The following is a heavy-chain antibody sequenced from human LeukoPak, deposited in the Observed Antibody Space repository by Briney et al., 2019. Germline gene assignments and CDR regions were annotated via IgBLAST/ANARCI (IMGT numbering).Heavy chain of an antibody. CDR1: EFIFSDSA. CDR2: IRSKTNSYAT. Sequence: PGGSLKLSCAASEFIFSDSAMHWVRQASGKGLEWVGRIRSKTNSYATAYAESVKGRFIVSRDDSRNTAYLQMSSLKTEDTAVYYCTGHSSSNGDYYFDSWGQGTPVTVSS. J-gene: IGHJ4*02. CDR3: TGHSSSNGDYYFDS. D-gene: IGHD4-17*01. V-gene: IGHV3-73*01.